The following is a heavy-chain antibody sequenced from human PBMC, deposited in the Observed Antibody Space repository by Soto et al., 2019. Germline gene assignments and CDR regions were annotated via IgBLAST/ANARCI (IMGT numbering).Heavy chain of an antibody. CDR2: ISDDGSRI. J-gene: IGHJ6*02. CDR1: GVSFSSYG. V-gene: IGHV3-30*18. Sequence: QVQLVESGGGVVQPGRYLRLSCAASGVSFSSYGMHWVRQAPGKGLEWVAVISDDGSRIQYTDSVQGRFTNSRDTSKNTLYLQMNRLRVEHTAVLYCVKDRRIEAFGMEVWGQGPTVAFS. CDR3: VKDRRIEAFGMEV. D-gene: IGHD3-3*02.